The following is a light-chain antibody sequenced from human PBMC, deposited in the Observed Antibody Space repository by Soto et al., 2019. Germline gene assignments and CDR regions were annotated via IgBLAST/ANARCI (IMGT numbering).Light chain of an antibody. CDR3: QSYDNSLSGSWV. V-gene: IGLV1-40*01. Sequence: QSVLTQPPSGSGAPGQRVTISCTGSSSNIGAGFDVHWYHQIAGTAPKLLIYGNSNRPSGVPDRFSGSKSGTSASLAINGLQAEDEAHSYSQSYDNSLSGSWVFGGGTKVTVL. CDR1: SSNIGAGFD. J-gene: IGLJ3*02. CDR2: GNS.